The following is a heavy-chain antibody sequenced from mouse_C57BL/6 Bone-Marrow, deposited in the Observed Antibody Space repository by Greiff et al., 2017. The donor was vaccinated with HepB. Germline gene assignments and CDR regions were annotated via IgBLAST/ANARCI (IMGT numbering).Heavy chain of an antibody. J-gene: IGHJ2*01. CDR3: ARHYGSSYRYFDY. D-gene: IGHD1-1*01. CDR2: IDPSDSET. V-gene: IGHV1-52*01. CDR1: GYTFTSYW. Sequence: VQLQQPGAELVRPGSSVKLSCKASGYTFTSYWMHWVKQRPIQGLEWIGNIDPSDSETHYNQKFKDKATLTVDKSSSTAYMQLSSLTSEDSAVYYCARHYGSSYRYFDYWGQGTTLTVAS.